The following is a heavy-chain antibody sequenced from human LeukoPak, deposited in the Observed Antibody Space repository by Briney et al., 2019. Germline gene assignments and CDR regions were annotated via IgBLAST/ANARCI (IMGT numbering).Heavy chain of an antibody. V-gene: IGHV4-59*08. J-gene: IGHJ4*02. CDR2: IYYSRST. CDR3: ARTRIPSFDC. Sequence: SEPLSLTSTVSVDSISSYYWSWIGQPPGKGLEWIAYIYYSRSTNYNPSLKSRLNISVDTSKNQFSLKLSSVTATDTAVYYCARTRIPSFDCWGQGTLVTVSS. D-gene: IGHD2-21*01. CDR1: VDSISSYY.